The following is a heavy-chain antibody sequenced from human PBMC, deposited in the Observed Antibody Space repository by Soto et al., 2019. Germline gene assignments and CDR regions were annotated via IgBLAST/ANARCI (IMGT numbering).Heavy chain of an antibody. Sequence: QVPRQESGPGLVKPSGTLSLTCAVSGGSISSSNWWGWVRQPPGKGLEWIGEIYHSGSTNYNPSLKRRVTISVGKPKNQCSLKLSPVTAADTAVYYCARSFERYCFDYWGQGTLVTVSS. D-gene: IGHD6-25*01. CDR1: GGSISSSNW. CDR3: ARSFERYCFDY. V-gene: IGHV4-4*02. J-gene: IGHJ4*02. CDR2: IYHSGST.